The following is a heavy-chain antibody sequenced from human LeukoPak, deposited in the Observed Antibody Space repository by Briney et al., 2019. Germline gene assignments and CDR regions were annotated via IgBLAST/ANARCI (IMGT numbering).Heavy chain of an antibody. CDR2: ISGSGDST. CDR3: AKTRPLDSSSWSHGDY. J-gene: IGHJ4*02. V-gene: IGHV3-23*01. Sequence: PGGSLRLPCAAAEFTFSSYAMSWVRQAPGKGLEWVSAISGSGDSTYYGDSVKGRFTISRDNSKNTLYLQMNSLRAEDTAVYYCAKTRPLDSSSWSHGDYWGQGTLVTVSS. CDR1: EFTFSSYA. D-gene: IGHD6-13*01.